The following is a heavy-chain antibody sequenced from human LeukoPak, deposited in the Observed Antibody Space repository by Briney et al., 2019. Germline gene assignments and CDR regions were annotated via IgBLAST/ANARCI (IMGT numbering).Heavy chain of an antibody. V-gene: IGHV4-4*07. Sequence: PSETLSLTCSVSGGSIGGYKWAWIRQPAGKGLEWLGRSDDVGNTDYSPSLESRISVSVDKSKNQVSLKLNSVTAADTAVYYCARAARRPDGWTGGSYHWGQGISVTVSS. J-gene: IGHJ4*02. CDR3: ARAARRPDGWTGGSYH. CDR2: SDDVGNT. D-gene: IGHD1-14*01. CDR1: GGSIGGYK.